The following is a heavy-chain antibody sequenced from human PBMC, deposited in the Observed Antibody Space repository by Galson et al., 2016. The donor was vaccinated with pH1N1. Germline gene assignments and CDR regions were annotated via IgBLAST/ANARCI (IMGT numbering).Heavy chain of an antibody. Sequence: LRLSCAASGFTFSNYGMHWVRQAPGKGLEWVAVIWFDGRHKYYAASVKGRFTISRDNSKNTLYLQMNSLRGEDTAMYDCAKVWGPYSGNFPFNNYYTLDVWGQGTKVTVSS. CDR2: IWFDGRHK. CDR3: AKVWGPYSGNFPFNNYYTLDV. J-gene: IGHJ6*02. D-gene: IGHD1-26*01. CDR1: GFTFSNYG. V-gene: IGHV3-33*06.